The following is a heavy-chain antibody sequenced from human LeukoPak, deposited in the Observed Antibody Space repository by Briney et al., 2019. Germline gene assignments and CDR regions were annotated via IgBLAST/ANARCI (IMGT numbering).Heavy chain of an antibody. D-gene: IGHD1-26*01. CDR2: IDNSGT. CDR3: TRARWESQPMLQGY. CDR1: GYTFTDYY. J-gene: IGHJ4*02. V-gene: IGHV1-2*02. Sequence: ASVKVSCKTSGYTFTDYYIHWVRQAPGQGLEWTGCIDNSGTYSGHKFRGRVTMTWDTSISTVYMELRSLRSDDTAVYFCTRARWESQPMLQGYWGQGTLVTVSS.